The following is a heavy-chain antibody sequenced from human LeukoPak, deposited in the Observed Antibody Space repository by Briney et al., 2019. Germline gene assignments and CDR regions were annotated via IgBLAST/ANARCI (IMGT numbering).Heavy chain of an antibody. V-gene: IGHV4-30-4*08. Sequence: SETLSLTCTVSGGSISSGDYYWSWIRQPPGKGLEWIGYIYYSGSTYYNPSLKSRVTISVDTSKNQFSLKLSSVTAADTAVYYCAXRARYYDILTGYYDLDDYWGQGTLVTVS. CDR2: IYYSGST. CDR3: AXRARYYDILTGYYDLDDY. J-gene: IGHJ4*02. CDR1: GGSISSGDYY. D-gene: IGHD3-9*01.